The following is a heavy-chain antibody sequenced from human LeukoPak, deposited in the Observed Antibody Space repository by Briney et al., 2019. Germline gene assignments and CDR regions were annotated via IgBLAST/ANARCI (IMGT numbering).Heavy chain of an antibody. J-gene: IGHJ3*02. V-gene: IGHV4-39*01. Sequence: SETLSLTCTVSGGSISSSSYYWGWIRQPPGKGLEWIGSIYYSGSTYYNPSLKSRVTISVDTSKNQFSLKLSSVTAADTAVYYCARHRLNTGYAFDIWGQGTMVTVSS. CDR3: ARHRLNTGYAFDI. CDR2: IYYSGST. CDR1: GGSISSSSYY. D-gene: IGHD3-10*01.